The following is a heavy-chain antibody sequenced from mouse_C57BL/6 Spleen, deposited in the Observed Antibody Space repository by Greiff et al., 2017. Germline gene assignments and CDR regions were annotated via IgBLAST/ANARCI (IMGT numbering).Heavy chain of an antibody. Sequence: EVKVVESGGGLVKPGGSLKLSCAASGFTFSSYAMSWVRQTPEKRLEWVATISDGGSYTDYPDNVKGRFTISRDNAKNNLYLQMSHLKSEDTAMYYCAREIAQAIRALAYWGQGTLVTVSA. J-gene: IGHJ3*01. CDR1: GFTFSSYA. CDR2: ISDGGSYT. V-gene: IGHV5-4*01. CDR3: AREIAQAIRALAY. D-gene: IGHD3-2*02.